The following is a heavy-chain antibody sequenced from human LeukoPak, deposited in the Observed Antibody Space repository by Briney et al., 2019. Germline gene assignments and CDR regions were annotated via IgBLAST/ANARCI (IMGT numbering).Heavy chain of an antibody. CDR2: IWYDGSNK. D-gene: IGHD6-13*01. CDR1: GFTFSSYG. J-gene: IGHJ4*02. V-gene: IGHV3-33*06. Sequence: PGGSLRLSCAASGFTFSSYGMHWVRQAPGKGLEWVAVIWYDGSNKYYADSVKGRFTIFRDNSKNTLYLQMNSLRAEDTAVYYCAKDVRRGIAASVFDYWGQGTLVTVSS. CDR3: AKDVRRGIAASVFDY.